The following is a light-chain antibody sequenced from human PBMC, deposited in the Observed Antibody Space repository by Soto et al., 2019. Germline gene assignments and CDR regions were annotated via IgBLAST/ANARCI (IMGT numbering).Light chain of an antibody. V-gene: IGKV1-5*03. J-gene: IGKJ1*01. CDR3: QQYNSYWT. CDR2: KAS. Sequence: DIQMTHSPSTLSASGGDRVTITCRASQSISSWLAWYQQKPGKDPKLLIYKASSLESGVPSRFSGSGSGTEFTLTISSLQPDDFATYYCQQYNSYWTFGQGTKVEI. CDR1: QSISSW.